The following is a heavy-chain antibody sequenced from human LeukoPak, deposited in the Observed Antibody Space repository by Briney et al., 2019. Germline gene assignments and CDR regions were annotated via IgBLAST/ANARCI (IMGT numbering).Heavy chain of an antibody. V-gene: IGHV3-7*01. Sequence: PGGSLRLSCAASGFTFSNSWMSWVRQAPGKGLEWVATIKPDGSAQYYVDSVKGRFTISRDNAKNSLFLQINSLRAEDTAVYYCARDSTYYYDSSGYRAAGYWGQGTLVTVSS. CDR2: IKPDGSAQ. CDR3: ARDSTYYYDSSGYRAAGY. CDR1: GFTFSNSW. D-gene: IGHD3-22*01. J-gene: IGHJ4*02.